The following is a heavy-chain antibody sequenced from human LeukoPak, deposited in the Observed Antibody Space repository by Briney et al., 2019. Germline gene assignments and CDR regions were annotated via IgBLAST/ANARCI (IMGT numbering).Heavy chain of an antibody. J-gene: IGHJ4*02. CDR3: TTNWNYLTLYYFDY. CDR2: IRSKANSYAT. CDR1: GFTFSGSA. Sequence: GGSLRLSCEASGFTFSGSAMHWVRQASGKGLEWVGRIRSKANSYATAYAASVKGRFTISRDDSKNTAYLQMNSLKTEDTAVYYCTTNWNYLTLYYFDYWGQGTLVTVSS. D-gene: IGHD1-7*01. V-gene: IGHV3-73*01.